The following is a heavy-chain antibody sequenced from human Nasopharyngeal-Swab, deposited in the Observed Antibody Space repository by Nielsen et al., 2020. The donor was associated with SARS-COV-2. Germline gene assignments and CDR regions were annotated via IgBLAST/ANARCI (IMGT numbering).Heavy chain of an antibody. CDR2: INTNSGGT. D-gene: IGHD5-12*01. CDR3: ARERRIVATILSDYYYGMDV. Sequence: GSVKAPCRASGDTFTAHYMHWVRQAPGQGLEWMGWINTNSGGTNYAQKFQGWVTMTRDTSISTAYMELSRLRSDDTAVYYCARERRIVATILSDYYYGMDVWGQGTTVTVSS. J-gene: IGHJ6*02. CDR1: GDTFTAHY. V-gene: IGHV1-2*04.